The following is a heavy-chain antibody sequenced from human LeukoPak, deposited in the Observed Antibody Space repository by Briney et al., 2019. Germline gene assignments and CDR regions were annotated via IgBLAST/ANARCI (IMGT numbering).Heavy chain of an antibody. CDR3: AREGSILPYQY. D-gene: IGHD3-9*01. CDR2: IYSSGST. J-gene: IGHJ4*02. Sequence: PSQTLSLTCTVSGGLISSGSYYWSWIRQPAGKGLEWIGRIYSSGSTNYNPALRSRLTISVDTSKNQFSLKLSSVTAADTAVYYCAREGSILPYQYWGQGTLVTVSS. V-gene: IGHV4-61*02. CDR1: GGLISSGSYY.